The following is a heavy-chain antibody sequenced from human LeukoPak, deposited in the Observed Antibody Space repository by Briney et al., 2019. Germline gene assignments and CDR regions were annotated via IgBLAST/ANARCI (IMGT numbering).Heavy chain of an antibody. J-gene: IGHJ4*02. CDR3: ARQHCRGASCYSAY. CDR2: IHWNGGSI. Sequence: GGSLRLSCAASGFTSDDYAMSWGRQPPGKGLEWGSTIHWNGGSIAYADSVKGRFTLSRDNAQHSLYLKMNRLRAEDTALDYCARQHCRGASCYSAYWGQGTLVTDSS. D-gene: IGHD2-15*01. V-gene: IGHV3-20*04. CDR1: GFTSDDYA.